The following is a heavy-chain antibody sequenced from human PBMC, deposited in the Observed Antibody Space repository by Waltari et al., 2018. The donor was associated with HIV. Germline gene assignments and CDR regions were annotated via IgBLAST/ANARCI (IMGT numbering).Heavy chain of an antibody. J-gene: IGHJ4*02. Sequence: EVQLLESGGGVVQPGGSLRPSCTASGFTFCNHALNWVRQAPGRGLEWVSAITVNGVNTYYADSVRGRFTISRDDSKNTLFLQMNSLRAEDTAVYYCAQDPRSYGWSRFGNWGQGTLVTVSS. CDR1: GFTFCNHA. CDR2: ITVNGVNT. D-gene: IGHD3-10*01. CDR3: AQDPRSYGWSRFGN. V-gene: IGHV3-23*01.